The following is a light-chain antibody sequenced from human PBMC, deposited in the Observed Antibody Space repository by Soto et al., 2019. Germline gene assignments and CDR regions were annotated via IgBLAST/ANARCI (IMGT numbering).Light chain of an antibody. J-gene: IGKJ1*01. Sequence: EIVLTQSPGTLSVSPGESATLSCRASQSVSSYLAWYQQKPGQAPRLLIYGASSRATGIPDRFSGSGSGTDFTLTISRLEPEDFAVYYCQQYGSSGTFGQGTKVDIK. CDR1: QSVSSY. CDR3: QQYGSSGT. V-gene: IGKV3-20*01. CDR2: GAS.